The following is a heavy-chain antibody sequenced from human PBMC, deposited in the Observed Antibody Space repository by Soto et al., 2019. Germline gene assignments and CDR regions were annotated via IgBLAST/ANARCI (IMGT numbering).Heavy chain of an antibody. CDR3: AREGGYCYGGTCRYFDY. J-gene: IGHJ4*02. V-gene: IGHV3-21*01. CDR2: INNSSYI. D-gene: IGHD2-15*01. Sequence: GGSLRLSCAASGFTFSTYSMNWVRQAPGKGLEWVSSINNSSYIYYADSVRGRFTISRDDAKNSLYLQMNSLRAADTAVYYCAREGGYCYGGTCRYFDYWGQGTLVTVSS. CDR1: GFTFSTYS.